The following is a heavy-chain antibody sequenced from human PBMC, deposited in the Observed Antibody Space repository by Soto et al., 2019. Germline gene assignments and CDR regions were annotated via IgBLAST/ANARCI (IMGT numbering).Heavy chain of an antibody. V-gene: IGHV3-64D*06. CDR2: ISSNGGST. D-gene: IGHD2-21*01. CDR3: VKDEPRNSLFNWIDH. CDR1: GFTFSSYA. Sequence: GGSLRLSCAASGFTFSSYAMHWVRQAPGKGLEYVSGISSNGGSTYYADSVKGRFTISRDNSKNTLYLQMSSLRAEDTAVYYCVKDEPRNSLFNWIDHWGQGTQVTVSS. J-gene: IGHJ4*02.